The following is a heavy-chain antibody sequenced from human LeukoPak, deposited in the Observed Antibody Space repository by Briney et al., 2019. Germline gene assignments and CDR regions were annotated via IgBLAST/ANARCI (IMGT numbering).Heavy chain of an antibody. Sequence: GGSLRLPCAASGFTFSSYGMHWVRQAPGKGLEWVAVISYDGSNKYYADSVKGRFTISRDNSKNTLYLQMNSLRAEDTAVCYCAKGRIDYWGQGTLVTVSS. V-gene: IGHV3-30*18. CDR2: ISYDGSNK. J-gene: IGHJ4*02. CDR3: AKGRIDY. CDR1: GFTFSSYG.